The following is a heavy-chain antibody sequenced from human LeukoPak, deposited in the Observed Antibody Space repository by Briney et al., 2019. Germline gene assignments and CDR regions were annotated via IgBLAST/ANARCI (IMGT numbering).Heavy chain of an antibody. J-gene: IGHJ4*02. CDR1: GFAFSIYG. CDR3: ASQSGSHLTDY. Sequence: PGGSLRLSCAASGFAFSIYGMNWVRQAPGGGLEWVSYISSSGSTKYYADSVKGRFTISRDNAKKSLYLQMNSLRAEDTAVYYCASQSGSHLTDYWGQGAQVTVSS. D-gene: IGHD1-26*01. CDR2: ISSSGSTK. V-gene: IGHV3-48*03.